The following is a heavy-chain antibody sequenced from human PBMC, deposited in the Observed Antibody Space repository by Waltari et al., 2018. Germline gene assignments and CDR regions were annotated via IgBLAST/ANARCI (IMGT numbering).Heavy chain of an antibody. CDR2: LSHSGTA. D-gene: IGHD2-21*02. CDR1: GDSLNSANYY. Sequence: QVHLQESGPGLVKPSQTLSLNCTVSGDSLNSANYYWSWIRPLPEKGLEWIGYLSHSGTAYYNPSLKDLVTMSIDPSKNQFSLGLSSVTAADTAVYFCARGHDFYFDYWGQGILVAVSS. CDR3: ARGHDFYFDY. J-gene: IGHJ4*02. V-gene: IGHV4-31*01.